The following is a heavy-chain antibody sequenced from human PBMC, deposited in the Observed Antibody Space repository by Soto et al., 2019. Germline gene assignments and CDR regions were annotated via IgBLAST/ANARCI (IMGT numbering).Heavy chain of an antibody. D-gene: IGHD3-22*01. J-gene: IGHJ3*02. CDR2: IYHSGST. CDR1: GGSISSGGYS. CDR3: ASLQYYYDSSGYYFGAFDI. Sequence: SETLSLTCAVSGGSISSGGYSWSWIRQPPGKGLEWIGYIYHSGSTYYNPSLKSRVTISVDRSKNQFSLKLSSVTAADTAVYYCASLQYYYDSSGYYFGAFDIWGQGTMVTVSS. V-gene: IGHV4-30-2*01.